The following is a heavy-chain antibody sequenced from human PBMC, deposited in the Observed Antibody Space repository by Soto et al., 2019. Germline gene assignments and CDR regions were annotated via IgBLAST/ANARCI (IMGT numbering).Heavy chain of an antibody. D-gene: IGHD2-2*01. J-gene: IGHJ4*02. V-gene: IGHV4-59*12. CDR3: ARIPVY. CDR2: MYHSGSI. CDR1: GGSMISYY. Sequence: SETLSLTCTVSGGSMISYYWSWIRQPPGKGLEWIGYMYHSGSIYYNPSLKSRVTISIDRSKNQFSLKLSSVTAADTAVYYCARIPVYWGQGILVTVSS.